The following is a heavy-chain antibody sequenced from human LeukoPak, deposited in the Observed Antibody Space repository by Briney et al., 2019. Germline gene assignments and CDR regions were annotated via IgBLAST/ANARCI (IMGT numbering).Heavy chain of an antibody. Sequence: GGSLRLSCAASGFTCSSYAMSWVRKAPGKGLEWVSAISGSGGSTYYADSVKGRFTISRDNSKNTLYLQMNSLRAEDTAVYYCAKDIVRAAAIFDYWGQGTLVTVSS. J-gene: IGHJ4*02. CDR2: ISGSGGST. CDR3: AKDIVRAAAIFDY. D-gene: IGHD6-13*01. V-gene: IGHV3-23*01. CDR1: GFTCSSYA.